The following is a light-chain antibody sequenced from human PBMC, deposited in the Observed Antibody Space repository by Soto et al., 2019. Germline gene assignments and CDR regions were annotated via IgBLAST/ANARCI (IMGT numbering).Light chain of an antibody. CDR2: EGT. Sequence: QSALTQPASVSGSPGQSITISCTGTSSDVGSYNLVSWYQQHPGKAPKFMIYEGTKRPSGVSNRFSVSKSGDTASLTISGLQAEDEAHYYCCSYAGSSTFVFGTGTKVTVL. J-gene: IGLJ1*01. V-gene: IGLV2-23*01. CDR3: CSYAGSSTFV. CDR1: SSDVGSYNL.